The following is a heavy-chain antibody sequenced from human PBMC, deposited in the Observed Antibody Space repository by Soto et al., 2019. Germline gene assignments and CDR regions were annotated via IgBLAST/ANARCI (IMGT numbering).Heavy chain of an antibody. V-gene: IGHV4-59*01. Sequence: PSETLSLTCTVSGGSIDYYRWSWIRQPPGKGLEWIGDISDSGSTNYNLSLRSRVTILVDASKNQFSLKLNSVTAADTAVYYCARDSNSWFPYYGIDVWGQGTRVTVSS. CDR1: GGSIDYYR. D-gene: IGHD6-13*01. J-gene: IGHJ6*02. CDR3: ARDSNSWFPYYGIDV. CDR2: ISDSGST.